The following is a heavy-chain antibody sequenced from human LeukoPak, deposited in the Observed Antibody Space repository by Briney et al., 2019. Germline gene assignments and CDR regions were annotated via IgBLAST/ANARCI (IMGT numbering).Heavy chain of an antibody. CDR2: INPNSGGT. D-gene: IGHD3-22*01. CDR3: ARVAYYYDSSGYPYFDY. V-gene: IGHV1-2*02. CDR1: GYTFTNYY. J-gene: IGHJ4*02. Sequence: ASVKVSCKASGYTFTNYYIHWVRQAPGQGLEWMGWINPNSGGTNYAQKFQGRVTMTRDTSISTAYMELSRLRSDDTAVYYCARVAYYYDSSGYPYFDYWGQGTLVTVSS.